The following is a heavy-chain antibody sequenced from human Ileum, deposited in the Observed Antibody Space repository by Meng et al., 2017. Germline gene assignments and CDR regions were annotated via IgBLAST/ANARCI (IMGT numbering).Heavy chain of an antibody. V-gene: IGHV3-7*01. Sequence: GGSLRLSCAASGFTVSSYWMTWVRQAPGQGLEWVANIKQDGNEMYYLDSVKGRFTISRDNAKNLLYLQMNSLGPEDTAVYYCARERGGLSSGYYLRSVYDYWGQGTRVTVSS. D-gene: IGHD6-19*01. CDR2: IKQDGNEM. CDR1: GFTVSSYW. CDR3: ARERGGLSSGYYLRSVYDY. J-gene: IGHJ4*02.